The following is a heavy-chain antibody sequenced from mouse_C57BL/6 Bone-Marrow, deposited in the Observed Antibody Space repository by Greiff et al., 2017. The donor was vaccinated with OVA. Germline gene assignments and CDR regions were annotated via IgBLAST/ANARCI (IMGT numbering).Heavy chain of an antibody. D-gene: IGHD2-3*01. Sequence: QVQLKESGPGLVAPSQSLSITCTVSGFSLTSYGVHWVRQSPGKGLEWLGGIWGVGSTNYYSAINSRLSISKDNSKSHVFLKTNRLQADYTAMYCCAGRYDGYPYVWGQGTLVTVSA. V-gene: IGHV2-6*01. J-gene: IGHJ3*01. CDR2: IWGVGST. CDR1: GFSLTSYG. CDR3: AGRYDGYPYV.